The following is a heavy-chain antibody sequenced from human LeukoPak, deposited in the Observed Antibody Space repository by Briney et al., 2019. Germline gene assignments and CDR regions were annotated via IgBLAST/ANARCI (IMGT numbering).Heavy chain of an antibody. CDR3: ATESVDLFDY. Sequence: GRSLRPFPAASGFTLSKVWMSTGRQTPRQGPEWVGGSNSKSDSGATDYPAPVKGRFTISRDHSKNTLYLQMNSLKTEDTAVYYCATESVDLFDYWGQGTLVTVSS. V-gene: IGHV3-15*01. J-gene: IGHJ4*02. CDR1: GFTLSKVW. CDR2: SNSKSDSGAT. D-gene: IGHD4-23*01.